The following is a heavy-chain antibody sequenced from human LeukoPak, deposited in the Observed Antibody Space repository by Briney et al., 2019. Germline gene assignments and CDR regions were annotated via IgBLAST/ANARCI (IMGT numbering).Heavy chain of an antibody. CDR1: GFTFSNYE. CDR2: ISSSGSTI. D-gene: IGHD3-9*01. CDR3: ARAFYDFLTGYPAYFDY. J-gene: IGHJ4*02. Sequence: PGGSLRLPCAASGFTFSNYEMNWVRQAPGKGLEWVSYISSSGSTIYYADSVKGRFTISRDNAKNSLYLQMNSLRAEDTAVYYCARAFYDFLTGYPAYFDYWGQGTLVTVSS. V-gene: IGHV3-48*03.